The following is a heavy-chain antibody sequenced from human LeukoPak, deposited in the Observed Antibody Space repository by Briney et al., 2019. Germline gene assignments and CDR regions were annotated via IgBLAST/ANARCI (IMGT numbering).Heavy chain of an antibody. CDR2: ISSSGNSV. CDR3: ATLWVATAGVDP. CDR1: GFTFSRYE. J-gene: IGHJ5*02. Sequence: PGGSLRLSCAVSGFTFSRYEMHWVRQAPGKGLEWISYISSSGNSVYYADSVKGRFTISRDNAKNSLYLQMNSLRAEDTAVYYCATLWVATAGVDPWGQGTLVTVPS. D-gene: IGHD5-12*01. V-gene: IGHV3-48*03.